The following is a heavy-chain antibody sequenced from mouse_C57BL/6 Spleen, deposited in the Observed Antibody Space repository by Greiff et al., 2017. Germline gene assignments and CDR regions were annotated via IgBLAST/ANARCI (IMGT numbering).Heavy chain of an antibody. CDR2: IDPEDGET. CDR3: ARPGSSHWYFDV. CDR1: GFNIKDYY. Sequence: VQLQQSGAELVKPGASVKLSCTASGFNIKDYYMHWVKQRTEQGLEWIGRIDPEDGETKYAPNFQGQATITADTSSNTAYLQLSSLTSEDTAVYYCARPGSSHWYFDVWGTGTTVTVSS. J-gene: IGHJ1*03. D-gene: IGHD1-1*01. V-gene: IGHV14-2*01.